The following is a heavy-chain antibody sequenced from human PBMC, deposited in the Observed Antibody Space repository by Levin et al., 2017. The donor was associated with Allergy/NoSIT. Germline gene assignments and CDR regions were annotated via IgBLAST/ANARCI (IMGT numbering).Heavy chain of an antibody. CDR2: VNCISGDT. D-gene: IGHD4-17*01. V-gene: IGHV1-2*02. J-gene: IGHJ4*02. Sequence: ASVKVSCEAAGYTFTDHYMHWVRQAPGQGLEWMGWVNCISGDTHYAQKFQDRVTMTRDTSISTAYIEVSSLRFDDTALYFCARNDYGDYVQNFDYWGQGTLVTVAS. CDR3: ARNDYGDYVQNFDY. CDR1: GYTFTDHY.